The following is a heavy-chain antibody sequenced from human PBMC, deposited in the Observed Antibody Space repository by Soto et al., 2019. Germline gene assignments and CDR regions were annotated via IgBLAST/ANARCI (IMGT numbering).Heavy chain of an antibody. CDR1: GFTFSSNA. CDR2: ITSSGGST. V-gene: IGHV3-23*01. CDR3: ARVDMDFWSGSSPKFDYGMDV. D-gene: IGHD3-3*01. Sequence: GGSLRLSCAASGFTFSSNAMSWVRQTPGKGQEWVSAITSSGGSTYYADSVKGRFTISRDNSKNTLYLQMNSLRAEDTAVYYCARVDMDFWSGSSPKFDYGMDVWGQGTTVTVSS. J-gene: IGHJ6*02.